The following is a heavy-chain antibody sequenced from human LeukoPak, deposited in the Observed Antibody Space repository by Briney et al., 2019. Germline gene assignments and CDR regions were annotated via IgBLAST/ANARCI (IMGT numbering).Heavy chain of an antibody. V-gene: IGHV3-74*03. J-gene: IGHJ4*02. CDR1: GLTFSTYW. D-gene: IGHD1-26*01. Sequence: GGSLRLSCAASGLTFSTYWMHWVRQAPGKGLAWVARINPDGSIRTYANSVQGRVTISRDTAKDTLFLQMNSLRAEDTAVYYCAREARVGGALQYWGQGTPVTVSS. CDR3: AREARVGGALQY. CDR2: INPDGSIR.